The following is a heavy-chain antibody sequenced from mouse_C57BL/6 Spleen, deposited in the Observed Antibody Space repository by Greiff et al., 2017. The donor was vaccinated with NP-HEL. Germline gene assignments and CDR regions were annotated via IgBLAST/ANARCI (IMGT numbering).Heavy chain of an antibody. CDR1: GYAFSSSW. D-gene: IGHD1-1*01. V-gene: IGHV1-82*01. Sequence: LQESGPELVKPGASVKISCKASGYAFSSSWMNWVKQRPGKGLEWIGRIYPGDGDTNYNGKFKGKATLTADKSSSTAYMQLSSLTSEDSAVYFCARNYGYWGQGTTLTVSS. J-gene: IGHJ2*01. CDR3: ARNYGY. CDR2: IYPGDGDT.